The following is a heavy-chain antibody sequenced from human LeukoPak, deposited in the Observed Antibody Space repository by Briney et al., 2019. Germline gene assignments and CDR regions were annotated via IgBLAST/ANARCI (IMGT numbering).Heavy chain of an antibody. V-gene: IGHV4-34*01. CDR1: GGSFSGYY. Sequence: SETLSLTCVVYGGSFSGYYWSWIRQPPGKGLEWIGEINHSGSTKYNPSLKSRLTISVDTSKNQFSLKLSSVTAADTAVYYCATTQWELHGGFDYWGQGNLVTVSS. J-gene: IGHJ4*02. CDR2: INHSGST. D-gene: IGHD1-26*01. CDR3: ATTQWELHGGFDY.